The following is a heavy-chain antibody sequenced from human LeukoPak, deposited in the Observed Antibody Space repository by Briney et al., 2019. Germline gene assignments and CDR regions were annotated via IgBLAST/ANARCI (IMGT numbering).Heavy chain of an antibody. Sequence: GGSLRLSYAASGFTFSDYSMNWVPQAPGKGLEWISYIGIDSGNTNYAVSVKGRFTISGDKAKNSLYLQMNSLRVEDTAVYYCARDYKYAFDNWGQGTLVTVSS. CDR3: ARDYKYAFDN. J-gene: IGHJ4*02. CDR1: GFTFSDYS. CDR2: IGIDSGNT. D-gene: IGHD5-24*01. V-gene: IGHV3-48*01.